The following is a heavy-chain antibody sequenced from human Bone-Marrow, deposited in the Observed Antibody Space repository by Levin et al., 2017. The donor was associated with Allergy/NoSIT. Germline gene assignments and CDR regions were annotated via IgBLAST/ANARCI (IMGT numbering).Heavy chain of an antibody. CDR2: INPGDSDI. D-gene: IGHD6-19*01. CDR1: GYSFITYW. Sequence: GESLKISCKGSGYSFITYWIAWVRQMPGKGLEWVGSINPGDSDIRYSPSFQGQVTISADRSISTAYLEWRSLKASDTAIYYCARHEQYYYQYYGMDVWGQGTAVTVSS. V-gene: IGHV5-51*01. J-gene: IGHJ6*02. CDR3: ARHEQYYYQYYGMDV.